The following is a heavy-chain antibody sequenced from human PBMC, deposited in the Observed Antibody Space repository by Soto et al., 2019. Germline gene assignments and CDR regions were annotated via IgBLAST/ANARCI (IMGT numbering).Heavy chain of an antibody. CDR3: VRSSGWTGDF. J-gene: IGHJ4*02. D-gene: IGHD3-10*01. CDR1: GFTFSSHW. V-gene: IGHV3-7*04. Sequence: EVQLVESGGGLVQPGGSLRLSCVASGFTFSSHWMNWVRHVPGKGLEWVANIKQDGSEIHYVDSVKGRFTISRDNAKNSLYLQMNSLRVEDTAVYHCVRSSGWTGDFWGQGILVTVSS. CDR2: IKQDGSEI.